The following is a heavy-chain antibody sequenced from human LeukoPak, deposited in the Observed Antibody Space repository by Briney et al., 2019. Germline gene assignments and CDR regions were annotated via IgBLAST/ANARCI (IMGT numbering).Heavy chain of an antibody. J-gene: IGHJ4*02. CDR3: ARDVIVGATTGPNY. D-gene: IGHD1-26*01. V-gene: IGHV1-18*01. CDR2: ISAYNGNT. CDR1: GYTFTSHG. Sequence: ASVKVSCKASGYTFTSHGIIWVRQAPGQGLEWMAWISAYNGNTNYAQKLQGRVTVTTETSTSTAYMELRSLRSDDTAVYYCARDVIVGATTGPNYWGQGTLVTVSS.